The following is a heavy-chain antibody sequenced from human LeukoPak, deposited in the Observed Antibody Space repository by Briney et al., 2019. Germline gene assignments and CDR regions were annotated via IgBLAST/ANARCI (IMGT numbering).Heavy chain of an antibody. Sequence: SETLSLTCTVSGGSISSYYWSWIRQPPGKGLEWIGYIYYSGSTNYNPSLKSRVTISVDTSKNQFSLKLSSVTAADTAVYYCARVPYDSSGYGMDVWGQGTTVTVSS. CDR2: IYYSGST. CDR1: GGSISSYY. CDR3: ARVPYDSSGYGMDV. D-gene: IGHD3-22*01. V-gene: IGHV4-59*01. J-gene: IGHJ6*02.